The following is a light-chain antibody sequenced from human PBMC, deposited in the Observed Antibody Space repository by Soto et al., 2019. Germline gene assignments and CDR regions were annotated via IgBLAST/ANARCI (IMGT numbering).Light chain of an antibody. CDR2: DVS. CDR3: SSYANSVSYV. Sequence: QSALTQPPSASGSPGQSVTISCTGTSSDVGYSNSVSWYQQHPGKAPKLMIYDVSERPSGVPDRFSGSKSGNTASLTASGLQAEDEADYYCSSYANSVSYVFGTGTKLTVL. CDR1: SSDVGYSNS. J-gene: IGLJ1*01. V-gene: IGLV2-8*01.